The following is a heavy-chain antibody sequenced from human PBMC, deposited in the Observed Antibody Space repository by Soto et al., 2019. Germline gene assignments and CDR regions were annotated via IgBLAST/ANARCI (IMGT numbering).Heavy chain of an antibody. CDR2: IGIKTDGATT. Sequence: EVQLVESGGNLVKPGGSIRLSCAASGFTFIYAWMTWVRQAPGKGLEWVGRIGIKTDGATTDYAVPVKGRFTISRDDSTNTLYLQMNSLKTEDTAVFYCATPGNTGRRAFHIWGQGTMVTVSS. D-gene: IGHD5-18*01. J-gene: IGHJ3*02. CDR3: ATPGNTGRRAFHI. V-gene: IGHV3-15*07. CDR1: GFTFIYAW.